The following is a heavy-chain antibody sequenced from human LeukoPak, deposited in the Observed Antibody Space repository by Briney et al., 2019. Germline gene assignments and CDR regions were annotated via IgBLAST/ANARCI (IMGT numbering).Heavy chain of an antibody. D-gene: IGHD6-19*01. J-gene: IGHJ4*02. Sequence: ESGPTLVKPTQTLTLTCTFSGFSLRTSGVGVGWIRQPPGKALEWLALIYWDDDKRYSPSLKSRLTITKDTSKNQVVLTMTNMDPVDTATYYCAHALAGILPFDYWGQGTLVSVSS. V-gene: IGHV2-5*02. CDR2: IYWDDDK. CDR3: AHALAGILPFDY. CDR1: GFSLRTSGVG.